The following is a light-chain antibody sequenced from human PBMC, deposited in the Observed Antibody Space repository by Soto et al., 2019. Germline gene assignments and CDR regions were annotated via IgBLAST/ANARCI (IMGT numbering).Light chain of an antibody. CDR3: QQRSNWPT. J-gene: IGKJ5*01. Sequence: EIVLTQSPATLSLSPGERATLSCRASQSVSSYLAWYQQKPGQAPRLLIYDASNRATGIPARFSGSGSGPDFTLTISSLEHEDFAVYYCQQRSNWPTFGQGTRLEIK. CDR2: DAS. V-gene: IGKV3-11*01. CDR1: QSVSSY.